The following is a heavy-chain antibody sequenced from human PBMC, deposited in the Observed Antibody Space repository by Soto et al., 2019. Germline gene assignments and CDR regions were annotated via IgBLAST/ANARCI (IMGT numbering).Heavy chain of an antibody. Sequence: EVQLLDSGGGLVQPGGSLRLSCAASGFTFSNYVMNWVRQAPGKGLDWVSAISASGGSTYYADSVKGRFTISRDNSKNTMYLKRSSLRAEDTAVYYCAIGPPGSGYDLDSWGQGTLVTVSS. CDR1: GFTFSNYV. D-gene: IGHD5-12*01. J-gene: IGHJ4*02. CDR2: ISASGGST. CDR3: AIGPPGSGYDLDS. V-gene: IGHV3-23*01.